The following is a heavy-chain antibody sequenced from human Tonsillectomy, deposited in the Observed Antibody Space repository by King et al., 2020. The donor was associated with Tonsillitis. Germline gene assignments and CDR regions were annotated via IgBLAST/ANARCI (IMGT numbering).Heavy chain of an antibody. CDR3: AKGFAPTRLGYFDWLSPLFES. Sequence: VQLVESGGGVVQPGGSLRLSCAASGFTFDDYAMHWVRQAPGKGLEWVSLIRGNGGGTYYADSVKGRFTISRDNSKNSLYLQMNSLRTEDTALYYCAKGFAPTRLGYFDWLSPLFESWGQGALVTVSS. V-gene: IGHV3-43*02. CDR2: IRGNGGGT. CDR1: GFTFDDYA. J-gene: IGHJ4*02. D-gene: IGHD3-9*01.